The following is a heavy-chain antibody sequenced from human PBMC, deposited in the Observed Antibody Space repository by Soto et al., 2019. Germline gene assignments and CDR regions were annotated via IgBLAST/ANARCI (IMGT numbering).Heavy chain of an antibody. V-gene: IGHV3-21*01. CDR3: ARDQESREYYYYGMDV. J-gene: IGHJ6*02. CDR1: GFTFSSYS. D-gene: IGHD6-13*01. CDR2: ISSSSTYV. Sequence: PGGSLRLSCVASGFTFSSYSMNWVRQAPGKGLEWVSSISSSSTYVYYADSVKGRFTISRDNAKKSLYLQMNSLRAEDTGVYYCARDQESREYYYYGMDVWGQGTTVTVSS.